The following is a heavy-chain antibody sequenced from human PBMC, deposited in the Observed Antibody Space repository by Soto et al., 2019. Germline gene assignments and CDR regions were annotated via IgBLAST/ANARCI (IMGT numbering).Heavy chain of an antibody. CDR2: ISSSSSYI. CDR1: GFTFSSYS. D-gene: IGHD6-19*01. Sequence: PGGSLRLSCAASGFTFSSYSMNWVRQAPGKGLEWVSSISSSSSYIYYADSVKGRFTISRDNAKNSLYLQMNSLRAEDTAVYYCARGGNGYSSGWYGPPPVDYWGQGTLVTVAS. V-gene: IGHV3-21*01. CDR3: ARGGNGYSSGWYGPPPVDY. J-gene: IGHJ4*02.